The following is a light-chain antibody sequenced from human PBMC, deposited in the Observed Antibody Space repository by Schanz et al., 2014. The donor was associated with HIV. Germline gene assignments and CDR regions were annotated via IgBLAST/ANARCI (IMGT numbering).Light chain of an antibody. V-gene: IGKV3D-20*01. CDR1: QYVSGSY. Sequence: EIVLTQSPATLSLSPGERATLSCGASQYVSGSYVAWYQQKPGLAPRLLIYDASTRAAGIPDRFSGSGSGTDFTLTISRLEPDDFAVYYCHHYGDSRGTFGGGTEVDI. CDR2: DAS. J-gene: IGKJ4*02. CDR3: HHYGDSRGT.